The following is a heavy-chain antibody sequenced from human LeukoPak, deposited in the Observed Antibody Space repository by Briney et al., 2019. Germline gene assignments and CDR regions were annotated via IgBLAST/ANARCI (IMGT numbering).Heavy chain of an antibody. CDR1: GFTFRTYG. CDR3: AQDIRPGWTGSWIDH. V-gene: IGHV3-23*01. J-gene: IGHJ4*02. CDR2: ISGSGFGT. D-gene: IGHD1-26*01. Sequence: GGSLRLSCAASGFTFRTYGMGWVRQAPGKGLEWVSAISGSGFGTYYADSMKGRFTISRDNSKNTLYLQMNSLRTEDTALYYCAQDIRPGWTGSWIDHWGQGTLVTVSS.